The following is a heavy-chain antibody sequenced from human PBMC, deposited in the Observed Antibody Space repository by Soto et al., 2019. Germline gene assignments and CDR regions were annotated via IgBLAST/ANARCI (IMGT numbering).Heavy chain of an antibody. D-gene: IGHD6-13*01. J-gene: IGHJ5*02. CDR2: ISSNSAYI. CDR3: TRDASRDSSARGWFDP. V-gene: IGHV3-21*02. Sequence: EVQLVESGGGLVKPGGSLRLSCAASGFTFRSFTMNWVRQAPGKGLEWVSTISSNSAYIYYTDALRGPFTISRDNAKNSLHLQMNSLRAEDTAVYYCTRDASRDSSARGWFDPWGPGTLVTVSS. CDR1: GFTFRSFT.